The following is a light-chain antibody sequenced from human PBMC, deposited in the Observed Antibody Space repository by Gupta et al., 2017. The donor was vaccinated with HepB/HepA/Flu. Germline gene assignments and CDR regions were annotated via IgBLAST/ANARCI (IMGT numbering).Light chain of an antibody. J-gene: IGLJ2*01. CDR2: DVS. Sequence: VSGSPGQSITISCTGTSSDVGGYNYVSWYQQHPGKAPKLMIYDVSNRPSGVSNRFSGSKSGNTASLTISGLQAEDEADYYCSSYTSSSTRVFGGGTKLTVL. V-gene: IGLV2-14*03. CDR1: SSDVGGYNY. CDR3: SSYTSSSTRV.